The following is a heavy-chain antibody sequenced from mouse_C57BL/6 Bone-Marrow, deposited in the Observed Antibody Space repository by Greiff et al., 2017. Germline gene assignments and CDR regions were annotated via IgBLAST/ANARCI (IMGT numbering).Heavy chain of an antibody. V-gene: IGHV8-12*01. J-gene: IGHJ2*01. CDR1: GFSLSTSGMG. D-gene: IGHD2-3*01. CDR3: ARRASIYDGYYDY. Sequence: QVTLKESGPGILQSSQTLSLTCSFSGFSLSTSGMGVSWIRQPSGKGLEWLAHIYWDDDKRYNPSLKSRLTISKDTSRNQVFLKITSVDTADTATYYCARRASIYDGYYDYWGQGTTLTVSS. CDR2: IYWDDDK.